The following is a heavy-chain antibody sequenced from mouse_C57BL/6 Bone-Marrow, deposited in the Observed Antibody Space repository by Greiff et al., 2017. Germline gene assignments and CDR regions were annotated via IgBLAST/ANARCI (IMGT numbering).Heavy chain of an antibody. CDR1: GYTFTEYT. CDR2: FYPGSGSI. V-gene: IGHV1-62-2*01. Sequence: QVQLQQSGAELVKPGASVKLSCKASGYTFTEYTIHWVKQRSGQGLEWIGWFYPGSGSIKYNEKFKDKATLTADKSSSTVSMELSRLTSDDSAVYFCARHEDGLPYDYDHYYAMDYWGQGTSVTVSS. D-gene: IGHD2-4*01. CDR3: ARHEDGLPYDYDHYYAMDY. J-gene: IGHJ4*01.